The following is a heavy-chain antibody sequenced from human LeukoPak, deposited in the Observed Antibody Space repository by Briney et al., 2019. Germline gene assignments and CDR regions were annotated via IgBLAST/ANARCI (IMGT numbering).Heavy chain of an antibody. CDR1: GGSISRYY. CDR3: AIAAQYDFCSGSTAGSYDP. Sequence: SETLSLTCTVSGGSISRYYWSWIRQPPGKGLEWIGYIYYSGSTNYNPSLKSRVTISVDTSKNQFSLKLSSVTAADTAVYYCAIAAQYDFCSGSTAGSYDPWGQGTLVTVSS. D-gene: IGHD3-3*01. V-gene: IGHV4-59*01. CDR2: IYYSGST. J-gene: IGHJ5*02.